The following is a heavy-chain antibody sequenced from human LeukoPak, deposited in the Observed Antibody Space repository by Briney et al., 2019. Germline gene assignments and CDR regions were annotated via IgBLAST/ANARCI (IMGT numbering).Heavy chain of an antibody. CDR1: GFTVSSNY. CDR3: ASGLPPGIIDY. CDR2: IYSGGST. V-gene: IGHV3-53*01. J-gene: IGHJ4*02. Sequence: GGSLRLSCAASGFTVSSNYMTWVRQAPGKGLEWVSVIYSGGSTYYADSVKGRFTISRDNSKNTLYLQMNSLRAEDTAVYYCASGLPPGIIDYWGQGTLVTVSS. D-gene: IGHD1-14*01.